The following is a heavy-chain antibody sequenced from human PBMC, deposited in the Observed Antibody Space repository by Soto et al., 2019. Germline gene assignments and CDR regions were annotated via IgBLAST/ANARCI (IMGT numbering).Heavy chain of an antibody. J-gene: IGHJ4*02. CDR3: AKRGSGSQFDY. Sequence: EVQLLESGGGLVQPGGSLRLSCAASGFTFSSYAMSWVRQAPGKGLGRVSVISGSGGSTYYADSVKGRFTISRDNSKNTLYLQMNSLRAEDTAVYYCAKRGSGSQFDYWGQGTLVTVSS. D-gene: IGHD1-26*01. CDR2: ISGSGGST. CDR1: GFTFSSYA. V-gene: IGHV3-23*01.